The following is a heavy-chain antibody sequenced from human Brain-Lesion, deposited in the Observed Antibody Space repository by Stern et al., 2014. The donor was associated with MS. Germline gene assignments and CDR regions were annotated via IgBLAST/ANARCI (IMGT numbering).Heavy chain of an antibody. V-gene: IGHV4-39*01. Sequence: VQLVESGPGLVKPSGTLSLTCTVSGGSISSSTYYWAWIRQPPGKGLEWIGNIYYSGFTYYNPSLKSRVTISFDKAKNPFPLKLSSVAAADTAIYYCARHDSVPRPSQLYSARDRGPGYFDYWGQGTRVTVSS. CDR2: IYYSGFT. J-gene: IGHJ4*02. D-gene: IGHD1-26*01. CDR1: GGSISSSTYY. CDR3: ARHDSVPRPSQLYSARDRGPGYFDY.